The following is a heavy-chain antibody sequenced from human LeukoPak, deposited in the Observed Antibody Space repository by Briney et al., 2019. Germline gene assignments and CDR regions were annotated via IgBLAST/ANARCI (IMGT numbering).Heavy chain of an antibody. D-gene: IGHD6-19*01. CDR3: ARITSSGGRYYYYYYMDV. Sequence: GGSLRLSCAASGFTFSSYWMSWVRQAPGKGLEWVANIKQDGSEKYYVDSVKGRFTISRDNAKNSLYLQMNSLRAEDTAVYYCARITSSGGRYYYYYYMDVWGKGTTVTISS. CDR1: GFTFSSYW. CDR2: IKQDGSEK. J-gene: IGHJ6*03. V-gene: IGHV3-7*01.